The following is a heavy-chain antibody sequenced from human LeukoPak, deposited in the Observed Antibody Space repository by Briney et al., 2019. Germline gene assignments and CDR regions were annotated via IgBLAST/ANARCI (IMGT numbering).Heavy chain of an antibody. CDR3: AREGASSGSYSY. D-gene: IGHD1-26*01. V-gene: IGHV3-64*01. CDR2: ISSSGDSI. J-gene: IGHJ4*02. Sequence: GGSLRLSCAASGFTFSKYAMHWVRQVPGKGLEYASAISSSGDSIYYANTVKGRFTISRDNSKNTLFLQMGSLRVDDMGVYYGAREGASSGSYSYWGQGTLVTVSS. CDR1: GFTFSKYA.